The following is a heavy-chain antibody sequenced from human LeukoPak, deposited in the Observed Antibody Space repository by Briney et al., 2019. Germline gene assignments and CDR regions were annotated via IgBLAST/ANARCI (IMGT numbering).Heavy chain of an antibody. CDR2: INSDGSST. J-gene: IGHJ5*02. V-gene: IGHV3-74*01. Sequence: PGGSLRLSCAASGFTFSSYWMHWVRQAPGKGLVWVSRINSDGSSTSYADSVKGRFIISRDNAKNTLYLQMNSLRAEDTAVYYCARDDYYDSSGYLLDNNWFDPWGQGTLVTVSS. D-gene: IGHD3-22*01. CDR3: ARDDYYDSSGYLLDNNWFDP. CDR1: GFTFSSYW.